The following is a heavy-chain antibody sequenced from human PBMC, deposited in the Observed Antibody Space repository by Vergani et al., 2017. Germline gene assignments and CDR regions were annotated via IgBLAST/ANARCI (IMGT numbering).Heavy chain of an antibody. D-gene: IGHD4-23*01. CDR3: AKDVGGELPWYFDY. V-gene: IGHV3-23*01. Sequence: EVQLLESGGGLVQPGGSLRLSCAASEFTFSSYAMSWVRRAPGKGLECVSTIRGSGGSTYYADSVKGRFTISRDNSKNTLYLQMNSLRAEDTAVYYCAKDVGGELPWYFDYWGQGTLVTGSS. CDR2: IRGSGGST. CDR1: EFTFSSYA. J-gene: IGHJ4*02.